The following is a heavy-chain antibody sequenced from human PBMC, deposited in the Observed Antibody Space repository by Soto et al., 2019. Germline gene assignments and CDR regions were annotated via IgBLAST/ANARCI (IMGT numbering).Heavy chain of an antibody. J-gene: IGHJ4*02. CDR3: ARDGTVAGTSGY. Sequence: QVQLVQSGAEVKKPGASVKVSCKASGYTFTSHGISWVRQAPGQGLEWMGWISALNGFTNFAQKFQGRVTMTTDTSTSTAYMDLRSLRSDDTAVYYCARDGTVAGTSGYWGQGTLVTVSS. D-gene: IGHD6-19*01. V-gene: IGHV1-18*01. CDR2: ISALNGFT. CDR1: GYTFTSHG.